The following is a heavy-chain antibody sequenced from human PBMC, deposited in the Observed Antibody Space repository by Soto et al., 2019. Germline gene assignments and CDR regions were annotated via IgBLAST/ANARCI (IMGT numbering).Heavy chain of an antibody. Sequence: PGGSLRLSCAASGFTFSSYWMHWVRQAPGKGLVWVSRINSDASSTSHADSVKGRFTISRDNAKNTLYLQMNSLRAEDTAVYYCTLYYHYYYMDVWGKGTTVTVSS. CDR3: TLYYHYYYMDV. V-gene: IGHV3-74*01. CDR2: INSDASST. CDR1: GFTFSSYW. J-gene: IGHJ6*03.